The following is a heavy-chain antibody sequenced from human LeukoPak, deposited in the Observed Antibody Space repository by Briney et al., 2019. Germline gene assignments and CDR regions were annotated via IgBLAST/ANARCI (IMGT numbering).Heavy chain of an antibody. CDR1: GGSISSYY. V-gene: IGHV4-59*01. D-gene: IGHD4-11*01. J-gene: IGHJ4*02. CDR2: IYYSGST. Sequence: SETLSLTCTVSGGSISSYYWSWIRQPPGKGLEWIGYIYYSGSTNYNPSLKSRVTISVDTSKNQFSLKLSSVTAADTAVYYCARGSFTVTTPFDYWGQGTLVTVSS. CDR3: ARGSFTVTTPFDY.